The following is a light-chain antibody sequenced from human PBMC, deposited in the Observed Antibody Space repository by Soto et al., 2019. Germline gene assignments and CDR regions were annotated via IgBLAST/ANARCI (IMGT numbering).Light chain of an antibody. CDR1: QSITIY. V-gene: IGKV1-39*01. CDR3: QESYSTPRWT. CDR2: AAS. J-gene: IGKJ1*01. Sequence: DIEMTQSPSSLSAFVGDRVTITCRASQSITIYLNWYQQKPGKAPKLLIYAASTLQSGVPSRFSGSGSGTDFTLTISSLQPEDFATYYCQESYSTPRWTLGQGTTVDIK.